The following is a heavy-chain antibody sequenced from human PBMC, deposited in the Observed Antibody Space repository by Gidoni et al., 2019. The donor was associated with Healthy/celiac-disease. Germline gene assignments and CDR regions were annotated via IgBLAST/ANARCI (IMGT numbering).Heavy chain of an antibody. CDR3: AKPPNIMYYYDSSGYFPGGY. Sequence: EVQLLESGGGLVQPGGSLRLSCAASGFTFSSYAMSWVRQAPGKGLEWVSAISGSGGSTYYADSVKGRFTISRDNSKNTLYLQMNSLRAEDTAVYYCAKPPNIMYYYDSSGYFPGGYWGQGTLVTVSS. J-gene: IGHJ4*02. D-gene: IGHD3-22*01. CDR1: GFTFSSYA. CDR2: ISGSGGST. V-gene: IGHV3-23*01.